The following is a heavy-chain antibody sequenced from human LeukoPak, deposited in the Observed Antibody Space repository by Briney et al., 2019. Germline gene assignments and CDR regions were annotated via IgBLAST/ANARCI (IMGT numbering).Heavy chain of an antibody. CDR2: INPNSGGT. Sequence: ASVKVSCKASGYTFTGYYMHWVRQAPGQGLEWMGWINPNSGGTNYAQKFQGRVTMTRDTSISTAYMELSRLRSDDTAVYYCARNGYSSSWYPNYYMDVWGKGTTVTVSS. CDR3: ARNGYSSSWYPNYYMDV. D-gene: IGHD6-13*01. V-gene: IGHV1-2*02. J-gene: IGHJ6*03. CDR1: GYTFTGYY.